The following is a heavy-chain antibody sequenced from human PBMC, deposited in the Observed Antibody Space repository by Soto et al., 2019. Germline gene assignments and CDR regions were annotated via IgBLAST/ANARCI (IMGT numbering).Heavy chain of an antibody. CDR3: ARSQGSSTSLEIYYYYYYGMDV. CDR2: IIPITATA. Sequence: QVQLVQSGDEVKKPGSSVKVSCKASGGTFGSYAISWVRQAPGQGLEWMGGIIPITATANYAQKFQGRVTLTADESTSTASMQLSSLRSEDTAVYYCARSQGSSTSLEIYYYYYYGMDVWGQGTTVTVSS. J-gene: IGHJ6*02. V-gene: IGHV1-69*01. D-gene: IGHD2-2*01. CDR1: GGTFGSYA.